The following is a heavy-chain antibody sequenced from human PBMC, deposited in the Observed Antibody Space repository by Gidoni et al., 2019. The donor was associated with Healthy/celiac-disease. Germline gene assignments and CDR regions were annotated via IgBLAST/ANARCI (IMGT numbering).Heavy chain of an antibody. Sequence: QVQLQQWGAGLLKPSETLSLTCAVYGGSFSGYYWSWTRQPPGKGLEWIGEINHSGSTNYNPSLKSRVTISVDTSKNQFSLKLSSVTAADTAVYYCARVGARTNPMVVVPVSRYGMDVWGKGTTVTVSS. CDR2: INHSGST. V-gene: IGHV4-34*01. CDR3: ARVGARTNPMVVVPVSRYGMDV. J-gene: IGHJ6*04. D-gene: IGHD2-2*01. CDR1: GGSFSGYY.